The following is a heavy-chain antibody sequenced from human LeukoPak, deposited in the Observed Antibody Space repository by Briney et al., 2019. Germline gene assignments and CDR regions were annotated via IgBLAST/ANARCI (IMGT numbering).Heavy chain of an antibody. D-gene: IGHD2-2*01. CDR2: ISGSGGST. V-gene: IGHV3-23*01. J-gene: IGHJ1*01. Sequence: GGSLRLSCAASGFTFSSYAMSWVRQAPGKGLEWVSAISGSGGSTYYADSVKGRFTISRDNSKNTLYLQMNSLRAEDTAVYYCAKVGNIVVPADHHHQARYFQHWGQGTLVTVSS. CDR3: AKVGNIVVPADHHHQARYFQH. CDR1: GFTFSSYA.